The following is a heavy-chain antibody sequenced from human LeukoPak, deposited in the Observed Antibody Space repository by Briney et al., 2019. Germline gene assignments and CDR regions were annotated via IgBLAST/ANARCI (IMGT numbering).Heavy chain of an antibody. J-gene: IGHJ4*02. Sequence: PGASLRLSCAASGFTFSTFAMNWVRQAPGKGLEWVSIISDAAGTTYYADSVRGRFTISRDNSKNTLYLQMNSLRAEDTAVYYCAKGEFWSAYYNWGQGTLVTVSS. CDR3: AKGEFWSAYYN. CDR2: ISDAAGTT. D-gene: IGHD3-3*01. V-gene: IGHV3-23*01. CDR1: GFTFSTFA.